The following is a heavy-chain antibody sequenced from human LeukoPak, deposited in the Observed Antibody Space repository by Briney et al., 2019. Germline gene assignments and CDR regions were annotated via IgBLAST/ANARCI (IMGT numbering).Heavy chain of an antibody. Sequence: GGSLRLSCAASGFTFSSYAMSWVRQTPGKGLEWVTLISYDGYDKSYADSVRGRFTISRDNSKNTLYLQMDSLRSEDTAVYYCARERQNKDFWSGGDYWGQGTLVTVSS. CDR2: ISYDGYDK. D-gene: IGHD3-3*01. J-gene: IGHJ4*02. CDR1: GFTFSSYA. V-gene: IGHV3-30-3*01. CDR3: ARERQNKDFWSGGDY.